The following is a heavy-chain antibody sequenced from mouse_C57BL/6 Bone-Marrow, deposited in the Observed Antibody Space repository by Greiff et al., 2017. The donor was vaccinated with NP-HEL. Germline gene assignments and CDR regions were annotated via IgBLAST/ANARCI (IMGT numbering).Heavy chain of an antibody. CDR2: LYPTDCSP. Sequence: QVQLQQSGPELVKPGASVKLSCKASGYTFTSYDINWVKQRPGQGREWIGWLYPTDCSPKYNEQFKGKATLTVDTSSSTAYMELHSLTSEDSAVYFCARIWGFAVVAKVDVWGTGTTVTVSS. J-gene: IGHJ1*03. D-gene: IGHD1-1*01. V-gene: IGHV1-85*01. CDR1: GYTFTSYD. CDR3: ARIWGFAVVAKVDV.